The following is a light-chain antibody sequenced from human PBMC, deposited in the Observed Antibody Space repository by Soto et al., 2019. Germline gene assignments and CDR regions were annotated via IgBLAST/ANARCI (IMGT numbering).Light chain of an antibody. J-gene: IGLJ2*01. CDR2: TNN. CDR3: AAWDDSLNGVV. Sequence: QSVLTQPPSASGTPGQRVTISCSGSNSNIGSNTVNWYQQVPGTAPKLLIYTNNVRFSGVPDRFSGSKSGTSASLAISGLQSEDEADYYCAAWDDSLNGVVFGGGTKLTV. V-gene: IGLV1-44*01. CDR1: NSNIGSNT.